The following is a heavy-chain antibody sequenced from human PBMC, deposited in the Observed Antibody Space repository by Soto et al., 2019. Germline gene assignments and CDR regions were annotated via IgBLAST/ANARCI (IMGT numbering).Heavy chain of an antibody. CDR3: ARDPARYGGYYPTYGMDV. CDR2: ISSSSSTI. CDR1: GFTFSSYS. D-gene: IGHD3-22*01. J-gene: IGHJ6*02. V-gene: IGHV3-48*02. Sequence: PGGSLRLSCAASGFTFSSYSMNWVRQAPGKGLEWVSYISSSSSTIYYADSVKGRFTISRDNAKNSLYLQMNSLRDEDTAVYYCARDPARYGGYYPTYGMDVWGQGTTVTVSS.